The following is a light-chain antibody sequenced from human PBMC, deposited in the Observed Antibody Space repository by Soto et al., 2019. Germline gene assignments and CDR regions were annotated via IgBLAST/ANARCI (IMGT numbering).Light chain of an antibody. J-gene: IGLJ2*01. V-gene: IGLV1-40*01. CDR2: GST. CDR3: QSYDSSLSVV. Sequence: QSVLTQPPSVSGAPGQRVTISCTGTSSNIGAGYDVHWYQQLPGAAPKLLIYGSTNRPSGVPDRFSGSKSGTSASLAITGLQPEDEADYYCQSYDSSLSVVFGGGTKVTVL. CDR1: SSNIGAGYD.